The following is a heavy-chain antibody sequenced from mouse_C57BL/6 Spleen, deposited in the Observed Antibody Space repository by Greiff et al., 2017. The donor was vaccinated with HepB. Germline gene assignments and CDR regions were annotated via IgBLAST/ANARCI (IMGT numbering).Heavy chain of an antibody. CDR3: ARRGPTGGGDY. V-gene: IGHV1-80*01. D-gene: IGHD2-10*01. CDR1: GYAFSSYW. J-gene: IGHJ2*01. CDR2: IYPGDGDT. Sequence: VQLVESGAELVKPGASVKISCKASGYAFSSYWMNWVKQRPGKGLEWIGQIYPGDGDTNYNGKLKGKATLTAAKSSSTAYMHISSLTSEDSAVYFWARRGPTGGGDYWGQGTTLTVSS.